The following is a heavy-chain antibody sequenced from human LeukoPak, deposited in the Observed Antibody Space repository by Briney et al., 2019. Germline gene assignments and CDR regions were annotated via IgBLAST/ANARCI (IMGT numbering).Heavy chain of an antibody. D-gene: IGHD6-6*01. V-gene: IGHV3-11*04. CDR2: ISGSANTR. J-gene: IGHJ4*02. CDR3: ARRRSSDYFDS. CDR1: GFSFSDYY. Sequence: PGGSLRLSCAASGFSFSDYYMSWIRQAPGKGLEWVSHISGSANTRSDADSVRGRFVISRDNAKKSVYLQMNSLRVEYTAIYFCARRRSSDYFDSWGQGTLVTVSS.